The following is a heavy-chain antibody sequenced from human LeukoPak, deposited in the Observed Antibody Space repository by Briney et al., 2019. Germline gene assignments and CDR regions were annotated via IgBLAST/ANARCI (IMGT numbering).Heavy chain of an antibody. D-gene: IGHD3-22*01. CDR2: IYYRGIT. CDR3: ARVVYDSSTYPKSYFDF. J-gene: IGHJ4*02. V-gene: IGHV4-39*07. Sequence: SETLSLTCTVSGGSISSSSYYWGWIRQPPGKGLEWIGSIYYRGITYYNPSLKSRVTISVDTSKNQFSLKLSSVTAADTAVYYCARVVYDSSTYPKSYFDFWGQGTLVTASS. CDR1: GGSISSSSYY.